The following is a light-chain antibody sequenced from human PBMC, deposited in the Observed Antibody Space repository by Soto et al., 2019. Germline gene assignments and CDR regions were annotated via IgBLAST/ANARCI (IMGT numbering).Light chain of an antibody. J-gene: IGKJ2*02. CDR2: KAS. CDR1: QTINSW. V-gene: IGKV1-5*03. CDR3: QQYNSYPWT. Sequence: DIQMTQSPSTLSASVSDRVTITCRASQTINSWLAWYQQKPGKAPKLLIYKASSLESGVPSRFSGSGSGTEFTLTISSLQPDDFATYYCQQYNSYPWTFGQGTKVDNK.